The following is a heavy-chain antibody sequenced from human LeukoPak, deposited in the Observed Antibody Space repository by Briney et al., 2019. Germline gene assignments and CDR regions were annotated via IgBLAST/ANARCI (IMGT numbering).Heavy chain of an antibody. V-gene: IGHV4-4*02. D-gene: IGHD6-19*01. CDR2: IYHSGST. CDR1: GASITSGNC. Sequence: PSGTLSLTCAASGASITSGNCWTWVRQPPGKGLEWIGEIYHSGSTHYNPSLKSRVTLSVDKSNNQFSLTLTSVTAADTAFYYCAGSAKAVGASWFDPWGRGTWSPSPQ. J-gene: IGHJ5*02. CDR3: AGSAKAVGASWFDP.